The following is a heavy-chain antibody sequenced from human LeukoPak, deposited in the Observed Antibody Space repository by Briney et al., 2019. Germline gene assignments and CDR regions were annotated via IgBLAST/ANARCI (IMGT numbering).Heavy chain of an antibody. CDR2: ISYDGSNK. CDR1: GFTFSSYA. V-gene: IGHV3-30-3*01. D-gene: IGHD1-26*01. Sequence: GWSLRLSCAASGFTFSSYAMHWVRQAPGKGLEWVAVISYDGSNKYYADSVKGRFTISRDNSKNTLYLQMNSLRAEDTAVYYCARDPLGVGAKSPAFDIWGQGTMVTVSS. CDR3: ARDPLGVGAKSPAFDI. J-gene: IGHJ3*02.